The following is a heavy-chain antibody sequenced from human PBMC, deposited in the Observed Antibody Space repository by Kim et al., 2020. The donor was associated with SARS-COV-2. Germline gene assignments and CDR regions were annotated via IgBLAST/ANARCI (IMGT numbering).Heavy chain of an antibody. CDR3: ATLQRGYSYGMDV. Sequence: YNSALKIRVTISVDTSKNQFYLNLSSVTAADTAVYYCATLQRGYSYGMDVWGQGTTVTVSS. J-gene: IGHJ6*02. V-gene: IGHV4-4*09. D-gene: IGHD3-16*01.